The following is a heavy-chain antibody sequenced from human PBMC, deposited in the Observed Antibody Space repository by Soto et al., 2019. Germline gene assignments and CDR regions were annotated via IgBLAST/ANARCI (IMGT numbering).Heavy chain of an antibody. J-gene: IGHJ4*02. CDR3: SRATAGVD. CDR2: IKSKPDGGTT. Sequence: EVQLVESGGGLVKPGGSLRLSCAASGFTFSNAWMTWVRQAPGKGLEWVGRIKSKPDGGTTDYAGPVKGRFSISRDDSKKTVYLQMNRLKIEDTAVYYCSRATAGVDWGQGTLVTVSS. V-gene: IGHV3-15*01. CDR1: GFTFSNAW. D-gene: IGHD6-13*01.